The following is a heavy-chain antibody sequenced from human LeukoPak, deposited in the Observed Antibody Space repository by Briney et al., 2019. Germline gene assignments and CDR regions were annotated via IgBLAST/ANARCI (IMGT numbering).Heavy chain of an antibody. CDR1: GGSISGYY. D-gene: IGHD3-22*01. CDR2: IYNSGST. CDR3: ARGFSGYSSFDH. J-gene: IGHJ4*02. V-gene: IGHV4-59*01. Sequence: SETLSLTCTVSGGSISGYYWSWIRHPPGEGLEWIGYIYNSGSTNSSPSLKSRVTISVDTSKNQFSLKLRSVTAADTAMYHCARGFSGYSSFDHWGQGTLVMVSA.